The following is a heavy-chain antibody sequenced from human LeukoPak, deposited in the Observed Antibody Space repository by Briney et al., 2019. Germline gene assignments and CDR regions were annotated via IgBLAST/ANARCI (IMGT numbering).Heavy chain of an antibody. V-gene: IGHV3-11*01. CDR3: ARDPRPYGMDV. Sequence: GGSLRLSCAASGFMFNLRYMAWVRQAPGKGLEWVSFTSGTGGSTYYAESVKGRFTISRDNAKNSLYLQMNSLRAEDTAVYYCARDPRPYGMDVWGQGTTVTVSS. J-gene: IGHJ6*02. CDR1: GFMFNLRY. CDR2: TSGTGGST.